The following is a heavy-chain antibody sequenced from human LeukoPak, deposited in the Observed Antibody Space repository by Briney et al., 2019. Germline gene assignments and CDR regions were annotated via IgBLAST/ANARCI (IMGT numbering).Heavy chain of an antibody. V-gene: IGHV1-69*01. CDR1: GGTFSSYA. CDR2: IIPIFGTA. Sequence: GSSVKVSCKASGGTFSSYAISWVRQAPGQGLEWMGGIIPIFGTANYAQKFQGRVTITADESTSTAYMELSSLRSEDTAVYYCARSNSYDSGFDPKRNWFDPWGQGTLVTVSS. J-gene: IGHJ5*02. CDR3: ARSNSYDSGFDPKRNWFDP. D-gene: IGHD3-10*01.